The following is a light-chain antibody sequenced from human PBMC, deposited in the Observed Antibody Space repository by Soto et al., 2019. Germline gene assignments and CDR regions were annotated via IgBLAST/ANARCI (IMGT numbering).Light chain of an antibody. V-gene: IGKV1-5*03. J-gene: IGKJ1*01. CDR1: QSISSW. CDR3: QQYNSYST. CDR2: KAS. Sequence: DIQMTQSPSTLSASVGDRVTITCRASQSISSWLAWYQQKPGKAPKLLIYKASSLESVVPSRFSGSGSGTELTLTISSRQPDDFAIYYCQQYNSYSTFGQGTNVEI.